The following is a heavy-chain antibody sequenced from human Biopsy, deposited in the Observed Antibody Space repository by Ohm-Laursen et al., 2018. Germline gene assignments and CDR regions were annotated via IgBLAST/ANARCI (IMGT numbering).Heavy chain of an antibody. V-gene: IGHV4-59*08. J-gene: IGHJ2*01. Sequence: GTLSLTCSVSGGSISSYYWSWIRQPPGKGLEWIGYIYYTGSTNYNPSLKSRVTISVDTSMDHLSLRLTFVTAADTAVYYCARHAPSYSGSYWRYFDLWGRGTLVTVSS. CDR2: IYYTGST. D-gene: IGHD1-26*01. CDR3: ARHAPSYSGSYWRYFDL. CDR1: GGSISSYY.